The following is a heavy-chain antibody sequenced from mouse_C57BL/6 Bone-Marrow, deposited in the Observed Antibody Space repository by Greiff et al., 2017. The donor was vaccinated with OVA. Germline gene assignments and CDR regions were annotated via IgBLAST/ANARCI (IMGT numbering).Heavy chain of an antibody. D-gene: IGHD1-1*01. J-gene: IGHJ4*01. V-gene: IGHV5-17*01. CDR1: GFTFSDYG. CDR3: ARTGYGSSPLAMGY. CDR2: ISIGSSNI. Sequence: EVQLVESGGGLVKPGGSLKLSCAASGFTFSDYGMHWVRQAPEKGLEWVAYISIGSSNIYYADTVKGRFTISRDNAKNTLFLQMTSLRSEDTAMYYCARTGYGSSPLAMGYWGQGTSVTGSS.